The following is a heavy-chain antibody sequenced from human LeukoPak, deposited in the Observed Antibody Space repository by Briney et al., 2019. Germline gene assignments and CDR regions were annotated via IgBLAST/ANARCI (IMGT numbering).Heavy chain of an antibody. CDR2: INHSGST. D-gene: IGHD6-19*01. CDR1: GGSFSGYY. J-gene: IGHJ4*02. CDR3: ATDFEGSSGLFDY. Sequence: SETLSLTCAVYGGSFSGYYWSWIRQPPGKGLEWIGEINHSGSTNYNPSLKSRVTISVDTSKNQFSLKLSSVTAADTAVYYCATDFEGSSGLFDYWGQGTLVTVSS. V-gene: IGHV4-34*01.